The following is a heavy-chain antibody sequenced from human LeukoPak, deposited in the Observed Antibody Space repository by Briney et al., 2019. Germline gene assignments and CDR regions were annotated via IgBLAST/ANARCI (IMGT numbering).Heavy chain of an antibody. CDR1: GDSVSSNSVT. CDR3: ARGHARTTAGDTPFDP. CDR2: TYYRSTWYN. V-gene: IGHV6-1*01. J-gene: IGHJ5*02. Sequence: SQTLSLTCAISGDSVSSNSVTWNWIRQSPSRGLEWLGRTYYRSTWYNDYAVSVRGRITVNPDTSKNQFSLHLNSVTPEDTAVYYCARGHARTTAGDTPFDPWGQGTLVTVFS. D-gene: IGHD4-17*01.